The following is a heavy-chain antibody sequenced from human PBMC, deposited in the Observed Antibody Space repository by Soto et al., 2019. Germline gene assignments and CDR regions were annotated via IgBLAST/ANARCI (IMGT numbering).Heavy chain of an antibody. J-gene: IGHJ5*02. Sequence: SETLSLTCTVSGGSVSSGRYYRSWIRQPPGKGLEWIGYIYYSGSTNYNPSLKGRVTISVYTSKNQFSLKLSSVTAADTAVYYCARGRGYSYGPAGWFDPWGHGTLVAVSS. CDR1: GGSVSSGRYY. V-gene: IGHV4-61*01. D-gene: IGHD5-18*01. CDR3: ARGRGYSYGPAGWFDP. CDR2: IYYSGST.